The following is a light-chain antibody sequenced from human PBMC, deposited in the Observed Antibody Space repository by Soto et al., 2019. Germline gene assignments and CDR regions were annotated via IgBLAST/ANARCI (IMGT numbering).Light chain of an antibody. J-gene: IGLJ1*01. CDR1: SSDVGTYTL. CDR2: EVN. Sequence: QAVVTQPASVSGSPGQSITISCTGTSSDVGTYTLVSWYQHHPGKAPKLVIYEVNKRPAGVSKRFSGSKSGDTASLTISGLQAEDEADYYCSSYSGPTTFYVFGTGTKLTVL. CDR3: SSYSGPTTFYV. V-gene: IGLV2-23*02.